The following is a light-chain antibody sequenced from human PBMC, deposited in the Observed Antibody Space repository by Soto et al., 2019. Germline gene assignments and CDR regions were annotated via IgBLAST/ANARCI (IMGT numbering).Light chain of an antibody. V-gene: IGKV3-20*01. CDR2: RTS. CDR3: QQFAASPRT. Sequence: EIVLTQSPGTLSLSPGERATLFCRASESVGSTFLAWYQQKVGQAPRLLISRTSAVAPGIPDRFSGSGSGTDFTLTISRLEPEDFAVYYCQQFAASPRTFGQGTKVDIK. J-gene: IGKJ1*01. CDR1: ESVGSTF.